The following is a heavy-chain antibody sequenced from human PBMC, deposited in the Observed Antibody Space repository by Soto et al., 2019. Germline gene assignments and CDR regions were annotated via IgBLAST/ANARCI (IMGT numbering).Heavy chain of an antibody. D-gene: IGHD3-16*01. CDR1: GGTFSSYS. J-gene: IGHJ4*02. CDR3: ARAGLRPSGGIDY. V-gene: IGHV1-69*01. Sequence: QVQLVQSGAEVKKPGSSVKVSCKASGGTFSSYSINWVRQAPGQGLAWMGEIIPIFGKANYAQKFQGRVTLTADESTRTAYMVLSSLSSADTAVVYCARAGLRPSGGIDYWGQGPLVTVSS. CDR2: IIPIFGKA.